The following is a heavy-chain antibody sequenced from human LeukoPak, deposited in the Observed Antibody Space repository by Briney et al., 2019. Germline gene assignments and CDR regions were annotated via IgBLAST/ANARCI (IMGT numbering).Heavy chain of an antibody. V-gene: IGHV1-69*13. CDR1: GGTFSSYA. D-gene: IGHD5-18*01. Sequence: SVKVPCKASGGTFSSYAISWVRQAPGQGLEWMGGIIPIFGTANYAQKFQGRVTITADESTSTAYMELSSLRSEDTAVYYCARDEFTAMAHYYYYSGMDIWGQGTTVTVSS. J-gene: IGHJ6*02. CDR2: IIPIFGTA. CDR3: ARDEFTAMAHYYYYSGMDI.